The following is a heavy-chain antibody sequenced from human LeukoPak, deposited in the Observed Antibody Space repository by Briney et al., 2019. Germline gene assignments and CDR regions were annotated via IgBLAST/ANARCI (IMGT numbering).Heavy chain of an antibody. CDR2: INSDGSST. J-gene: IGHJ4*02. V-gene: IGHV3-74*01. CDR3: ARRGADWDYFDY. CDR1: GFTFSSYW. D-gene: IGHD2-21*01. Sequence: GGSLRLSCAASGFTFSSYWMHWVRQAPGKGLVWVSRINSDGSSTSYADSVKGRFTISRDNAKNTLYLQMNSLRAEDTAVYDCARRGADWDYFDYWGQGTLVTVSS.